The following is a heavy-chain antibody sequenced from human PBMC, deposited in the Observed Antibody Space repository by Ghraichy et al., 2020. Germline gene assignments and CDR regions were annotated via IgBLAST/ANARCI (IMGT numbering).Heavy chain of an antibody. CDR3: ASTGAGYSSSWSFDY. Sequence: SETLSLTCTVSGGSISSYYWSWIRQPPGKGLEWIGYIYYSGSTNYNPSLKSRVTISVDTSKNQFSLKLSSVTAADTAVYYCASTGAGYSSSWSFDYWGQGTLVTVSS. CDR1: GGSISSYY. V-gene: IGHV4-59*01. D-gene: IGHD6-13*01. CDR2: IYYSGST. J-gene: IGHJ4*02.